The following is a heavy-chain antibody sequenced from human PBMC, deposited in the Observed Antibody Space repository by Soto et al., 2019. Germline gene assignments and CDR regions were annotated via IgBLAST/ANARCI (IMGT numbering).Heavy chain of an antibody. CDR3: AKRRGAGGHFDY. Sequence: GSLRLSCAASGFTFSSYAMGWVRQGPGKGLEWVAVVSIGGSTHYADSVRGRFTISRDNSKNTLSLQMNSLTAEDTAVYFCAKRRGAGGHFDYWGQGAPVTVPQ. CDR2: VSIGGST. V-gene: IGHV3-23*01. D-gene: IGHD2-15*01. CDR1: GFTFSSYA. J-gene: IGHJ4*02.